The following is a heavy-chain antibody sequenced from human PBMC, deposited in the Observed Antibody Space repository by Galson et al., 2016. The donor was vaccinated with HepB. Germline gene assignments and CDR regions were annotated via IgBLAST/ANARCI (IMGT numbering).Heavy chain of an antibody. CDR1: GDALRNLA. D-gene: IGHD3-16*01. CDR2: IVPIIGTG. V-gene: IGHV1-69*06. CDR3: AREGDGAYFDY. J-gene: IGHJ4*02. Sequence: SVKVSCKASGDALRNLAINWVRQAPGQGLEWMGGIVPIIGTGNYAQKLQDRLTIVADKSTSTNYMELRSLRSEDTAVYYCAREGDGAYFDYWGQGTLVSVSS.